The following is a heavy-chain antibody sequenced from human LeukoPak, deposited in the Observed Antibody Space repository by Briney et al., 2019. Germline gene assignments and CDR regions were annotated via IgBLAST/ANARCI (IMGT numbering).Heavy chain of an antibody. Sequence: GGSLRLSCAASGFTFSSYSLNWVRQAPGKGLEWVSYISSSGSPIYYADSVKGRFTISRDNDKNSLYLQMNSLRAEDTAVYYCARDRLGVTTPNFDYWGQGTLVTVSS. J-gene: IGHJ4*02. CDR1: GFTFSSYS. CDR3: ARDRLGVTTPNFDY. D-gene: IGHD3-10*01. CDR2: ISSSGSPI. V-gene: IGHV3-48*01.